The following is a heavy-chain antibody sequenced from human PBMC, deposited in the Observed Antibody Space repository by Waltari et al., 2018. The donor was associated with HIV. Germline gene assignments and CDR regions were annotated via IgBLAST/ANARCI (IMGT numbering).Heavy chain of an antibody. CDR1: GFSFTSYP. V-gene: IGHV3-30*01. CDR3: ARVFSRLQAKNWYFDL. J-gene: IGHJ2*01. Sequence: QEELLQSAGRVVQSGGSLWLSCSASGFSFTSYPIHWVRQAPGAGLEWLASISSDGTETLYADSVRGRFVISRDNSDATVLLRMTGLRNDDSSLYFCARVFSRLQAKNWYFDLWGRGSLVSV. CDR2: ISSDGTET.